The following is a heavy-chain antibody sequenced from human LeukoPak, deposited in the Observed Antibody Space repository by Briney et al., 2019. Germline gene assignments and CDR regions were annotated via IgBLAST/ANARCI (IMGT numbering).Heavy chain of an antibody. V-gene: IGHV4-39*01. CDR3: ARGVGSIAVAGKDFDY. J-gene: IGHJ4*02. D-gene: IGHD6-19*01. Sequence: SETLSLTCTVSVDSISRSTYYWGWIRQPPGQGLEWIGSIYYSGTTYYNPSLKSRVSISVDTSKNQFSLKLSSVTAADTAVYYCARGVGSIAVAGKDFDYWGQGTLVTVSS. CDR2: IYYSGTT. CDR1: VDSISRSTYY.